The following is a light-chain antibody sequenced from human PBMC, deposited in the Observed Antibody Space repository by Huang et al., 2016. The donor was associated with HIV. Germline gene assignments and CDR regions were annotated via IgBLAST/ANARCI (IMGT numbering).Light chain of an antibody. CDR1: QSVSSD. CDR2: GAS. V-gene: IGKV3-15*01. Sequence: EVVMMQSPASLSVSPGERATLSCRASQSVSSDLAWYQQKPGQAPRLLIYGASTRATGIPARVSGSGSGTEFTLTISGLQSEDSAIYYCQQYNKWPPKTFGQGTKVEIK. J-gene: IGKJ1*01. CDR3: QQYNKWPPKT.